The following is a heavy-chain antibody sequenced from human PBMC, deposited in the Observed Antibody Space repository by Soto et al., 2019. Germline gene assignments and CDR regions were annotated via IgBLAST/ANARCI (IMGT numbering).Heavy chain of an antibody. CDR2: IYYSGST. CDR3: ARHYDILTGYFQANWFDP. J-gene: IGHJ5*02. CDR1: GGSISSSSYY. Sequence: SETLSLTCTVSGGSISSSSYYWGWIRQPPGKGLEWIGSIYYSGSTYYNPSLKSRVTISVDTSKNQFSLKLSSVTAADTAVYYCARHYDILTGYFQANWFDPWGQGTLVTVSS. D-gene: IGHD3-9*01. V-gene: IGHV4-39*01.